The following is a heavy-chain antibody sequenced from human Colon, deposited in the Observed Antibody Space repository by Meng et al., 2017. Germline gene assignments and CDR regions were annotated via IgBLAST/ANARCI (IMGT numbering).Heavy chain of an antibody. CDR1: GSSVRSESQY. CDR3: ARVNGDFDEAWFDP. CDR2: IYYTGNT. J-gene: IGHJ5*02. D-gene: IGHD4-17*01. V-gene: IGHV4-61*03. Sequence: QVQLQGSGLCHRGPSGTLFCTCTVYGSSVRSESQYWSWIRQSPGKVLEWIGYIYYTGNTNYNPSLASRVSMSLDTSKNHFSLHLTSVTAADTAIYYCARVNGDFDEAWFDPWGQGTLVTVSS.